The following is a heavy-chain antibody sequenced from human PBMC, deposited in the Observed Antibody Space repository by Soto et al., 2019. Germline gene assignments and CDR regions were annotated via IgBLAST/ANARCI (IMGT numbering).Heavy chain of an antibody. CDR3: ASGGAGSGPFTWELPDH. Sequence: SVKVSCTASVYTYRYLHCVRHAPGPALEWMGWITPFSGDVHYAQKFQERVTITRDRSINTAYMRMSSLRSEDTAMYFCASGGAGSGPFTWELPDHWGQGTLVTVSS. CDR1: VYTYRY. V-gene: IGHV1-45*02. D-gene: IGHD1-26*01. CDR2: ITPFSGDV. J-gene: IGHJ4*02.